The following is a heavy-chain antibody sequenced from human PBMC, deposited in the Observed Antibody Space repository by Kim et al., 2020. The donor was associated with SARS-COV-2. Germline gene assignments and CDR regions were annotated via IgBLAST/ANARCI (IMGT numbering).Heavy chain of an antibody. D-gene: IGHD4-17*01. CDR2: INAGNGNR. J-gene: IGHJ2*01. Sequence: ASVKVSCKASGYTFRNYAMHWVRQAPGQRLEWMGRINAGNGNRKYSQKFQGRVTISRDTVASTAYMELSSLRSEDTAVYYCARAGASTVPDWFFDVWGRGTLVTVSS. CDR1: GYTFRNYA. V-gene: IGHV1-3*01. CDR3: ARAGASTVPDWFFDV.